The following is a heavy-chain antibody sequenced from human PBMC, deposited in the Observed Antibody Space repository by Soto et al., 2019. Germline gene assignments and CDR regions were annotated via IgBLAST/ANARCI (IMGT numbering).Heavy chain of an antibody. Sequence: PGGSLRLSCAASGFTFSDYYMSWIRQAPGKGLEWVSYISSSSGYTNYADSVKGRFTISRDNAKNSLYLEMNNLRVEDTAIYYCRRWYAAGVWGQGNRGTV. CDR2: ISSSSGYT. J-gene: IGHJ6*02. V-gene: IGHV3-11*03. CDR1: GFTFSDYY. CDR3: RRWYAAGV. D-gene: IGHD6-13*01.